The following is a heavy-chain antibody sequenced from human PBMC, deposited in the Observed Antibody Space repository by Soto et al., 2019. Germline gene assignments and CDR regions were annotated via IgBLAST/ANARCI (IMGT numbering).Heavy chain of an antibody. CDR3: ARDRVYYGSGSYFPYDAFDI. J-gene: IGHJ3*02. CDR1: CFAFSRYA. CDR2: MSYDGSNI. Sequence: GGSLRLSCAASCFAFSRYAMHWVRQAPGKDLEWVAVMSYDGSNIYYADSVRGRMTISRDNSKNTLYLQVDSLRSEDTAVYYCARDRVYYGSGSYFPYDAFDIWGQGTMVTVSS. V-gene: IGHV3-30-3*01. D-gene: IGHD3-10*01.